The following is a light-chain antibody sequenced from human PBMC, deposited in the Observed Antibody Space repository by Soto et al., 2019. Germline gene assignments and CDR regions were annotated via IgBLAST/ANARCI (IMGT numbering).Light chain of an antibody. CDR3: LQYNHSPLT. V-gene: IGKV1-5*03. J-gene: IGKJ4*01. CDR2: KAS. Sequence: DIQMTQSPSTLSASAGDRVTITCRASQSISMWLAWYQQKPGKAPNLLIYKASSLAGGVPSRFSGSASATEFILTISSLQPDDFATYFCLQYNHSPLTFGGGTRVEIK. CDR1: QSISMW.